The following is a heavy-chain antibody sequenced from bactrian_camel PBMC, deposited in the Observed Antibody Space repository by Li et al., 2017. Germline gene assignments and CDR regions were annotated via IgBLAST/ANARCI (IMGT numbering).Heavy chain of an antibody. V-gene: IGHV3S55*01. CDR1: GYTADKYC. Sequence: HVQLVESGGESVQAGGSMTFSCAASGYTADKYCMGWFRQIPGKEREGVAAVNYDGSATYADSVKGRFTVSKDSAKNILTLRMSSLKPEDTAMYYCAAEPVGCWPPLLRSAYAHWGQGTQVTVSS. D-gene: IGHD1*01. CDR2: VNYDGSA. J-gene: IGHJ4*01. CDR3: AAEPVGCWPPLLRSAYAH.